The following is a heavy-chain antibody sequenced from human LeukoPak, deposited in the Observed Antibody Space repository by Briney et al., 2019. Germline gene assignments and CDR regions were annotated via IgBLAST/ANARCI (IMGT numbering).Heavy chain of an antibody. CDR2: INHSGST. CDR1: GGSFSGYY. Sequence: SETLSLTCAVYGGSFSGYYWSWIRQPPGKGLEWIGEINHSGSTNYNPSLKSRVTISVDTSKNQFSLKLSPVTAADTAVYYCARQARHSSGSNWYFDLWGRGTLVTVSS. V-gene: IGHV4-34*01. D-gene: IGHD3-22*01. J-gene: IGHJ2*01. CDR3: ARQARHSSGSNWYFDL.